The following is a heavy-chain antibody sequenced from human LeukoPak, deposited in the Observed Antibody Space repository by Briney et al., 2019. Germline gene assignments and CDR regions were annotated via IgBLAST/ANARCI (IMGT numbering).Heavy chain of an antibody. CDR1: GGSINSFC. CDR3: ATSYDVKTAPYDL. J-gene: IGHJ5*02. CDR2: IYTTGTT. D-gene: IGHD3-10*02. Sequence: PSETLSLTCTVSGGSINSFCWSWVRLPPGKGLEWMGYIYTTGTTDCNPSFRSRVTMSADTSKNQLSMELKFLTAADTAVYYCATSYDVKTAPYDLWGQGTLVSVSS. V-gene: IGHV4-4*08.